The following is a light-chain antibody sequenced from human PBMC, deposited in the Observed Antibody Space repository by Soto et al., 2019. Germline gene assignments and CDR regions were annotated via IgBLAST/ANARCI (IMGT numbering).Light chain of an antibody. CDR2: GAS. J-gene: IGKJ4*01. CDR3: QQYGSSPPLT. Sequence: PGESATLSCRASQSVSSSSLAWYQQKPGQAPRLLIYGASSRATGIPDRFSGCGSGTDFTLTISRLEPEDFAVYYCQQYGSSPPLTFGGGTKVDIK. CDR1: QSVSSSS. V-gene: IGKV3-20*01.